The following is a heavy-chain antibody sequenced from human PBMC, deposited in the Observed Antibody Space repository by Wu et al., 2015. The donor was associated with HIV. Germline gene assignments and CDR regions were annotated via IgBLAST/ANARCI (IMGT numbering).Heavy chain of an antibody. D-gene: IGHD3-3*01. Sequence: QVQLLQSGAEVKKPGASVKVSCQTSGYTFTSYGISWVRQAPGQGLEWMGWISAYNGNTNYAQKLQGRVTMTTDTSTSTAYMELRSLRSDDTAVYYCAREASGDFWSGYYTGDYWGQGTLVTVSS. CDR3: AREASGDFWSGYYTGDY. CDR2: ISAYNGNT. CDR1: GYTFTSYG. J-gene: IGHJ4*02. V-gene: IGHV1-18*01.